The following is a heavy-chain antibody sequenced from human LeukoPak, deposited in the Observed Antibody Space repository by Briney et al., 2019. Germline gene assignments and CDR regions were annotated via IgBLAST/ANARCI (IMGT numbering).Heavy chain of an antibody. CDR3: VTQVDFPSWRTYNSVNKGFHS. CDR2: IYPADSDT. J-gene: IGHJ4*02. D-gene: IGHD2/OR15-2a*01. CDR1: GYSFSSYW. Sequence: GESLTISCKGSGYSFSSYWIGWVRQMPGKSLEWMGIIYPADSDTRYNPSFKGQVTISADRSISTAYLQWSSLKASDTAMYFCVTQVDFPSWRTYNSVNKGFHSWGQGTLITVSS. V-gene: IGHV5-51*01.